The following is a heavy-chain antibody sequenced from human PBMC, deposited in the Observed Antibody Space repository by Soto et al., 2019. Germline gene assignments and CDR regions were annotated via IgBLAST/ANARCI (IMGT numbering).Heavy chain of an antibody. CDR2: IYHTGST. CDR3: ARWGVAMDV. CDR1: GGSVNSFYY. Sequence: FLTCSVSGGSVNSFYYWSWIRRPPGKGLEWLGYIYHTGSTNYQPSLKSRVTISLDTSKNQFSLNLNSVTAADTAVYYCARWGVAMDVWGQGTTVTVSS. J-gene: IGHJ6*02. D-gene: IGHD3-16*01. V-gene: IGHV4-61*01.